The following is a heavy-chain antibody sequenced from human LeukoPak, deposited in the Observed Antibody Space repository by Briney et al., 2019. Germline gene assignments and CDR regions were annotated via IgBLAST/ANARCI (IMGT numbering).Heavy chain of an antibody. V-gene: IGHV1-69*04. CDR2: IIPILGIA. D-gene: IGHD6-13*01. CDR1: GYTFTSYA. CDR3: ATEPGEQQLVPFDY. Sequence: VASVKVSCKASGYTFTSYAISWVRQAPGQGLEWMGRIIPILGIANYAQKFQGRVTITADKSTSTAYMELSSLRSEDTAVYYCATEPGEQQLVPFDYWGQGTLVTVSS. J-gene: IGHJ4*02.